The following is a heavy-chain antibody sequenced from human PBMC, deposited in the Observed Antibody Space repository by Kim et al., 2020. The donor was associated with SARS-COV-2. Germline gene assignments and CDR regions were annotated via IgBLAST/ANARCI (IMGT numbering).Heavy chain of an antibody. D-gene: IGHD3-3*01. Sequence: SVKVSCKASGGTFSSYAISWVRQAPGQGLEWMGGIIPIFGTANYAQKFQGRVTITADESTSTAYMELSSLRSEDTAVYYCARKSYEHDAFDIWGQGTMVTVSS. CDR3: ARKSYEHDAFDI. V-gene: IGHV1-69*13. J-gene: IGHJ3*02. CDR1: GGTFSSYA. CDR2: IIPIFGTA.